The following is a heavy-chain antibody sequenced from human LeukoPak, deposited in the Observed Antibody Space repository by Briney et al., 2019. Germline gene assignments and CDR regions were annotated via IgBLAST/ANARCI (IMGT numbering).Heavy chain of an antibody. D-gene: IGHD4-17*01. Sequence: GSLRLSCAASGFTFSSYGMSWVRQAPGKGLEWIGEINHSGSTIYNPSRKSRVTISVDTSKNQFSLKLSSVTAADTAVYYCARMTTVTPGPFDYWGQGTLVTVSS. CDR2: INHSGST. CDR3: ARMTTVTPGPFDY. CDR1: GFTFSSYG. V-gene: IGHV4-34*01. J-gene: IGHJ4*02.